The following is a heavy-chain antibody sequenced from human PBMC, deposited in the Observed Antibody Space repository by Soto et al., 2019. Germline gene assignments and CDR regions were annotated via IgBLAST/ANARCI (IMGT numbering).Heavy chain of an antibody. D-gene: IGHD1-26*01. V-gene: IGHV4-28*01. CDR1: GYSISSSNW. CDR2: IYYSGTT. J-gene: IGHJ4*02. Sequence: QVQLQESGPGLVKPSDTLSLTCAVSGYSISSSNWWGWIRQPPGKGLEWIGYIYYSGTTYYNPSLKXRLTXSXDTSKNQFSLKLTSVTAVDTAVYCCARREIQGPIDYWGQGTLVTVSS. CDR3: ARREIQGPIDY.